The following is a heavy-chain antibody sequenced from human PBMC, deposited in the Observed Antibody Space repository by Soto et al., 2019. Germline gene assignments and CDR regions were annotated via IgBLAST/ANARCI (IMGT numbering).Heavy chain of an antibody. CDR2: IEGDGSRT. CDR3: TRDPRNKGFDP. V-gene: IGHV3-74*01. Sequence: PGGSLGPSCQPSGFSFSAYWMHWVRQAPGKGLVWVSCIEGDGSRTTYADSVKGRFTISRDNAKNTLYLQMNSLIVEDTAVYYCTRDPRNKGFDPWGQGP. J-gene: IGHJ5*02. CDR1: GFSFSAYW.